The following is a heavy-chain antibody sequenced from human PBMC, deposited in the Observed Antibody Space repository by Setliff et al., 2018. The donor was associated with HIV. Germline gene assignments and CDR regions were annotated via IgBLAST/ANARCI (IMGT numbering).Heavy chain of an antibody. CDR2: IYYSGST. CDR3: ATDAYHDFLTGPTPGAFDI. J-gene: IGHJ3*02. CDR1: GGSISSYS. D-gene: IGHD3-9*01. V-gene: IGHV4-59*01. Sequence: PSETLSLTCPVSGGSISSYSWSWIRQPPGKGLEWIGYIYYSGSTNYNPSLKSRVTISVDTSNNQFSLKLSSVTAADAAVYYCATDAYHDFLTGPTPGAFDIWGQGTVVTVSS.